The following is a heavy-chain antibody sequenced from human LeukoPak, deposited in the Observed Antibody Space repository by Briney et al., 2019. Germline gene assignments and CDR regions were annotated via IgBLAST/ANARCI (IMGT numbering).Heavy chain of an antibody. V-gene: IGHV3-7*01. J-gene: IGHJ4*02. CDR1: GFTFSSYW. Sequence: GGSLRLSCAASGFTFSSYWMSWVRQAPWKGLEWVANIKQDGSEKYYVNSVKGRFTISRDNAKNSLHLQMNSLSAEDTAVYYCAIERSYSRRFHFDHWGQGTLVTVSS. CDR3: AIERSYSRRFHFDH. D-gene: IGHD3-10*01. CDR2: IKQDGSEK.